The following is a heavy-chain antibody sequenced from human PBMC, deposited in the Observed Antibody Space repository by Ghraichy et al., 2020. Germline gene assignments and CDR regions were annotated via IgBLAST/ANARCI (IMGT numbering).Heavy chain of an antibody. CDR1: AFTFSDYA. J-gene: IGHJ4*02. D-gene: IGHD1-26*01. CDR3: AKVYSGTNHFDY. V-gene: IGHV3-23*01. CDR2: FNLSGGDT. Sequence: LSLTCAASAFTFSDYAMTWVRQAPGKGLEWVSGFNLSGGDTYYADSVKGRFTISRDNAKNTLYLQMNSLRAEDTAVYYCAKVYSGTNHFDYWGRGTLVTVSS.